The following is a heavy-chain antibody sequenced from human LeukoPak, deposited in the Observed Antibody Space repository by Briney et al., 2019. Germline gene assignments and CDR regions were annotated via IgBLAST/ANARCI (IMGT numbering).Heavy chain of an antibody. CDR2: ISYDGSNK. V-gene: IGHV3-30*03. D-gene: IGHD4-23*01. CDR1: GFTFSSYG. CDR3: ATNYGGNGYAV. J-gene: IGHJ4*02. Sequence: GGSLRLSCAASGFTFSSYGMHWVRQAPGKGLEWVAVISYDGSNKYYADSVKGRFTISRDNSKNTLYLQMNSLRGEDTAVYYCATNYGGNGYAVWGQGTLVTVSS.